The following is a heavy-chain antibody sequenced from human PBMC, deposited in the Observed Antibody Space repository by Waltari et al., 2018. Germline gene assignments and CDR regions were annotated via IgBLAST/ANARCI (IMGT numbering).Heavy chain of an antibody. CDR1: GGSISSSNYY. Sequence: QLQLQESGPGLVKPSETLSLTCTVSGGSISSSNYYWGWIRQPPGKGLEWIGSIYYSGSTYYTPSRKSRVTISVDTSKNQFYLKLNSVTAADTAVHYCARSGYYDSSGYYWWFDPWGQGTLVTVSS. D-gene: IGHD3-22*01. J-gene: IGHJ5*02. CDR3: ARSGYYDSSGYYWWFDP. V-gene: IGHV4-39*01. CDR2: IYYSGST.